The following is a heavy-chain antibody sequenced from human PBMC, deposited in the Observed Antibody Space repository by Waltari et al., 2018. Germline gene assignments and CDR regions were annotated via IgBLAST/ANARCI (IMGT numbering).Heavy chain of an antibody. CDR1: GGTFSSYA. CDR2: IIPIFGTA. Sequence: QVQLVQSGAEVKKPGSSVKVSCKASGGTFSSYAISWVRQAPGQGLEWMGGIIPIFGTANYAQKFQGRVTITADESTSTAYMELSSLRSEDTAVYYCASGGGVLTAVASGYYYYGMDVWGQGTTVTVSS. D-gene: IGHD6-19*01. V-gene: IGHV1-69*13. CDR3: ASGGGVLTAVASGYYYYGMDV. J-gene: IGHJ6*02.